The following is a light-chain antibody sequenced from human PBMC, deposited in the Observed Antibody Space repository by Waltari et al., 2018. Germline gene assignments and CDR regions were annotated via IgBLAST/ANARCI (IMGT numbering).Light chain of an antibody. CDR1: QGISSY. CDR3: QQLNSYPSWT. CDR2: AAS. Sequence: IQLTQSPSSLSASVGDRVTITCRASQGISSYLAWYQQKPGKAPKLLIYAASTLQSGVPSRFIGSGSGTDFTLTSSSLQPEDFATYYCQQLNSYPSWTFGQGTKVEIK. V-gene: IGKV1-9*01. J-gene: IGKJ1*01.